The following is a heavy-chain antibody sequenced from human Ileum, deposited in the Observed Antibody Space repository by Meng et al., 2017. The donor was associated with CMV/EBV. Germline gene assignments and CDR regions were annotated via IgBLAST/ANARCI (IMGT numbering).Heavy chain of an antibody. CDR1: GGAFNDYH. V-gene: IGHV4-4*07. Sequence: QVELPGSGPGLVKPSETLSLTCTVSGGAFNDYHWTWIRQSAGKGLEWIGRIASSGTTYLNPSLESRISMSVDKAKNQFSLKLISVTAADTALYFCARGIHDFWSGTYFDYWGQGLLVTVSS. J-gene: IGHJ4*02. D-gene: IGHD3-3*01. CDR3: ARGIHDFWSGTYFDY. CDR2: IASSGTT.